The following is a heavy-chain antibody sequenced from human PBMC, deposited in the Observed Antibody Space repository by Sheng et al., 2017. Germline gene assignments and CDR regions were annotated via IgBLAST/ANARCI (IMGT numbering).Heavy chain of an antibody. CDR2: ISSYNGET. D-gene: IGHD2-21*01. Sequence: QVQLVHSRAEMKKPGASVRVSCKASGYTFSGFDISWVRQAPGQGLEWMGWISSYNGETRFSQKFQDRVTLTMDKSAITTSMELRSLRSDDTAVYYCTRLRPIAYLVGYSDEWGQGTLVIVSS. V-gene: IGHV1-18*01. CDR1: GYTFSGFD. CDR3: TRLRPIAYLVGYSDE. J-gene: IGHJ4*02.